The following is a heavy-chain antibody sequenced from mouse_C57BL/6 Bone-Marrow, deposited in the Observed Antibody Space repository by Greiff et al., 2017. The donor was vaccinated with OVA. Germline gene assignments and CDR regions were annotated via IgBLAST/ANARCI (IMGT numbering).Heavy chain of an antibody. CDR2: IYPGDGDT. V-gene: IGHV1-80*01. Sequence: QVQLQQSGAELVKPGASVKISCKASGYAFSSYWMNWVKQRPGKGLEWIGQIYPGDGDTNYNGKFKGKATLTADKSSSTAYMQLSSLTSEDSAVYFCARFYHYGSSYGWYFDVWGTGTTVTVSS. D-gene: IGHD1-1*01. CDR1: GYAFSSYW. J-gene: IGHJ1*03. CDR3: ARFYHYGSSYGWYFDV.